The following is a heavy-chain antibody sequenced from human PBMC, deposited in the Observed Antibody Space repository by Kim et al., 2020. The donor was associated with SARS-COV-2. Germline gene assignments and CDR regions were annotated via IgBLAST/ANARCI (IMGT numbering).Heavy chain of an antibody. CDR2: IYSGGSST. V-gene: IGHV3-23*03. CDR3: AKDQEQSYFDY. Sequence: GGSLRLSCAASGFSFSSYAMSWVRQAPGKGLEWVSVIYSGGSSTYYADSVKGRVTISRDNSKNTLYLQMNSLRAEYTAVYYCAKDQEQSYFDYWGQGTLVTVSS. J-gene: IGHJ4*02. CDR1: GFSFSSYA. D-gene: IGHD1-1*01.